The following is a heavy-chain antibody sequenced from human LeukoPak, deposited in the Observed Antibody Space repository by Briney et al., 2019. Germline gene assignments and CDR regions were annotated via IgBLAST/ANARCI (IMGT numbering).Heavy chain of an antibody. CDR2: IKQDGREK. Sequence: GGSLRLYCAASGFTFSSYWMSWVRQAPGKGREWVSNIKQDGREKYYVYSVKGRFTISRDNAKNSLYLQMNSLRAEDTAVYYCARSLPTYYYDSSGLFDCWREGSLVSVSS. D-gene: IGHD3-22*01. V-gene: IGHV3-7*01. CDR3: ARSLPTYYYDSSGLFDC. J-gene: IGHJ4*02. CDR1: GFTFSSYW.